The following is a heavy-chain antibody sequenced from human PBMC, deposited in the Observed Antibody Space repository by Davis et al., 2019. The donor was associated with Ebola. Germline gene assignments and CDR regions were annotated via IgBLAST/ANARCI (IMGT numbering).Heavy chain of an antibody. CDR3: ARRFIAARFLVVYGMDV. V-gene: IGHV3-11*01. CDR2: ISSSGSTI. CDR1: GFNFSDYY. D-gene: IGHD6-6*01. J-gene: IGHJ6*02. Sequence: GESLKTPCAASGFNFSDYYMSWIRQAPGKGLEWVSYISSSGSTIYYADSVKGRFTISRDNAKNSLYLQMNSLRAEDTAVYYCARRFIAARFLVVYGMDVWGQGTTVTVSS.